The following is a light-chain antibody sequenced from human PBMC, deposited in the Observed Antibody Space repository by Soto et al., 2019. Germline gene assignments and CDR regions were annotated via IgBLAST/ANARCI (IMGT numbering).Light chain of an antibody. CDR1: SNNIGSNT. CDR2: SNN. Sequence: QCLMTQPPSACRTRGQRFTMSCSGSSNNIGSNTGNWYQQLPGTAPELLIYSNNQRPSGVPDRFSGSRSGTSASLAINGPQSDDEADYYCPAWDDSLNGYVFGTGAKVAVL. CDR3: PAWDDSLNGYV. V-gene: IGLV1-44*01. J-gene: IGLJ1*01.